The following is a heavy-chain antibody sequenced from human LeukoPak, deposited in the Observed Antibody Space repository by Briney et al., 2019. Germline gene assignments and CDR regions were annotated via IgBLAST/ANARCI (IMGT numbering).Heavy chain of an antibody. J-gene: IGHJ4*02. D-gene: IGHD3-22*01. CDR1: GFTFSSYA. CDR3: AKGIVVVITTFDY. Sequence: SGGSLRLSCAASGFTFSSYAMSWVRQAPGKGLEWVSAISSSGGSTYYADSVKGRFTISRDNSKNTLYLQMNSLRAEDTAVYYCAKGIVVVITTFDYWGQGTLVTVSS. V-gene: IGHV3-23*01. CDR2: ISSSGGST.